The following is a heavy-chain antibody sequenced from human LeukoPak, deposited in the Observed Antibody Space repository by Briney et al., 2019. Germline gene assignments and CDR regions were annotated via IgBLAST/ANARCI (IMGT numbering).Heavy chain of an antibody. V-gene: IGHV3-48*04. CDR1: GFTFSSYG. CDR3: ARESDIAVAGTPSH. D-gene: IGHD6-19*01. CDR2: ISSSSSTI. J-gene: IGHJ4*02. Sequence: PGGSLRLSCAASGFTFSSYGMHWVRQAPGKGLEWVSYISSSSSTIYYADSVKGRFTISRDNAKNSLYLQMNSLRAEDTAVYYCARESDIAVAGTPSHWGQGTLVTVSS.